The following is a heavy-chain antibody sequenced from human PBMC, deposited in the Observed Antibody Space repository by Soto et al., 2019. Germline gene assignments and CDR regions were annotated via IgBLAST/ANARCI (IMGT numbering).Heavy chain of an antibody. Sequence: PGESLKISCKASGYTFSNYWISWVRQMPGKGLEWMGRIDPSDSYTNYSPSFHGHVTISADKSITTAYLQWSSLRASDTAMYYCARLSRDASTLHYFDYWGQSTLVTVSS. CDR3: ARLSRDASTLHYFDY. V-gene: IGHV5-10-1*01. CDR2: IDPSDSYT. D-gene: IGHD2-2*01. CDR1: GYTFSNYW. J-gene: IGHJ4*02.